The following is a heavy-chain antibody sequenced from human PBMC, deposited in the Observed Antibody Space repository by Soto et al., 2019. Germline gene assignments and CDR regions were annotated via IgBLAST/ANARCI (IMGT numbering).Heavy chain of an antibody. Sequence: SGPTLVNPTQTLTLTCTFSGFSLSTSGMCVSWIRQPPGKALEWLARIDWDDDKYYSTSLKTRLTISKDTSKNQVVLTMTNMDPVDTATYYCARTTSYYYDSSGPTHPSFYYYGMDVWGQGTTVTVSS. CDR1: GFSLSTSGMC. V-gene: IGHV2-70*11. D-gene: IGHD3-22*01. CDR2: IDWDDDK. CDR3: ARTTSYYYDSSGPTHPSFYYYGMDV. J-gene: IGHJ6*02.